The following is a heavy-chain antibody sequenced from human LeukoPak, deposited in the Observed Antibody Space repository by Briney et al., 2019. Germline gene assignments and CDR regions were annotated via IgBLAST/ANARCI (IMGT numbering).Heavy chain of an antibody. D-gene: IGHD3-3*01. CDR2: ISGSGVST. Sequence: GGSLRLSCAASGFTFSSYVMSRVRQALGKELVWVSGISGSGVSTYYADSVRGRFTISRDNPKNTLYLQMNSLRAEDTAVYYCAKGGQDFDFWRFDLWGQGILVIVSS. J-gene: IGHJ5*02. CDR3: AKGGQDFDFWRFDL. V-gene: IGHV3-23*01. CDR1: GFTFSSYV.